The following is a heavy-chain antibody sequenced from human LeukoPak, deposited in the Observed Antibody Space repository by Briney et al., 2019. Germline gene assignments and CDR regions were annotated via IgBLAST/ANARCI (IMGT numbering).Heavy chain of an antibody. CDR1: GFTFSSYA. V-gene: IGHV3-23*01. D-gene: IGHD3-3*01. CDR3: TRVSGGYDVSDY. Sequence: PGGSLRLSCAASGFTFSSYAMSWVRQAPGKGLEWVSAISGSGGSTYYADSVKGRFTISRDNSKNTLYLQMNSLRAEDTAVYYCTRVSGGYDVSDYWGQGTLVTVSS. J-gene: IGHJ4*02. CDR2: ISGSGGST.